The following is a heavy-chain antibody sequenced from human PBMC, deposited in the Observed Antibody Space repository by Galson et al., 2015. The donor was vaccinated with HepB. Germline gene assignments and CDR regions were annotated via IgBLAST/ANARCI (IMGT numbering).Heavy chain of an antibody. CDR3: ARDTSYGDGSLCY. CDR1: GYTFRNYG. V-gene: IGHV1-18*01. J-gene: IGHJ4*02. CDR2: ISGYNGNT. Sequence: SVKVSCKASGYTFRNYGISWVRQAPGQGLEWMGRISGYNGNTNYAQKLQGRVTMTTDISTSTVYMELRSLRSDDTAVYYCARDTSYGDGSLCYWGQGTLVTVSS. D-gene: IGHD4-17*01.